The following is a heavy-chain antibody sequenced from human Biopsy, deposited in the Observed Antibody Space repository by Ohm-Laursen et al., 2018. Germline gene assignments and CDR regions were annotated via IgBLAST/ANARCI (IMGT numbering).Heavy chain of an antibody. Sequence: SLRLSCTASGFTLSDGMTWVRQAPGKGLEWVSSITTDSGRIFYADSVRGRFTISRDNSKNTLYLQMNSLRAEDTAEYYCARHLRYNDYWGQGTLVTFSS. CDR1: GFTLSDG. CDR2: ITTDSGRI. J-gene: IGHJ4*02. D-gene: IGHD3-9*01. V-gene: IGHV3-23*01. CDR3: ARHLRYNDY.